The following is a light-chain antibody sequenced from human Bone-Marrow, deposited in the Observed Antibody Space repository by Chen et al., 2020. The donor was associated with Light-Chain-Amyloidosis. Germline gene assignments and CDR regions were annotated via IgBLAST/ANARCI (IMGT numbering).Light chain of an antibody. V-gene: IGLV2-14*01. CDR2: EVT. J-gene: IGLJ1*01. CDR1: RSDVGGDNH. Sequence: QSALTQPASVSGSPGQPITISCTGTRSDVGGDNHVSWYQQHPDKAPKLMIYEVTNRPSWVPDRVAGSRSDSTASQTISGLQTEDGAGYFGDSYAITNTLVFGSGTRVTVL. CDR3: DSYAITNTLV.